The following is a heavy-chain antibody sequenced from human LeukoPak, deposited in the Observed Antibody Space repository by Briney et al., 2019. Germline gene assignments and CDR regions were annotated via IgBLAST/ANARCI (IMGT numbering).Heavy chain of an antibody. CDR3: ARDGYYDILTGYYPGY. D-gene: IGHD3-9*01. V-gene: IGHV7-4-1*02. J-gene: IGHJ4*02. Sequence: ASVKVSCKASGYTFTSYAMNWVRQAPGQGLEWMGWINTNTGNPTYAQGFTGRFVFSLDTSVSTAYLQISSLKAEDTAVYYCARDGYYDILTGYYPGYWGQGTLVTVSS. CDR1: GYTFTSYA. CDR2: INTNTGNP.